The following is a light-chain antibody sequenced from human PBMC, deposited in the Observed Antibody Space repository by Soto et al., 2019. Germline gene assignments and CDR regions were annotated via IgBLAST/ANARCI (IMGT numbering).Light chain of an antibody. CDR3: QQYNSHSPWT. CDR2: MAS. V-gene: IGKV1-5*03. CDR1: QSVSTW. Sequence: DIQMTQSPSTLSASVGDRVTITCRASQSVSTWLAWYQQKPGKAPQVLISMASTLESGGPSRFSGSGSGTEFTLTISSLQPDDFATYYCQQYNSHSPWTFGQGTKVEIK. J-gene: IGKJ1*01.